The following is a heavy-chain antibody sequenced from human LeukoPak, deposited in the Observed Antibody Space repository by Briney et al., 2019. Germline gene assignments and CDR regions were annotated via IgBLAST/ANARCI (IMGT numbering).Heavy chain of an antibody. CDR3: ARGLVVVPAAIWWASWFDP. CDR1: GGSISSGSYY. V-gene: IGHV4-61*02. J-gene: IGHJ5*02. D-gene: IGHD2-2*01. CDR2: IYTSGST. Sequence: SETLSLTCTVSGGSISSGSYYWSWIRQPAGKGLEWTGRIYTSGSTNYNPSLKSRATISVDTSKTQFSLKLSSVTAADTAVYYCARGLVVVPAAIWWASWFDPWGQGTLVTVSS.